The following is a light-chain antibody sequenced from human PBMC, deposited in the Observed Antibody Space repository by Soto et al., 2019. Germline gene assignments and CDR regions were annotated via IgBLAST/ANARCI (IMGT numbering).Light chain of an antibody. CDR1: QSVLYSSNNKNY. V-gene: IGKV4-1*01. CDR3: QQYYSTPRT. Sequence: DIVMTQSPDSLAVSLGERATINCKSSQSVLYSSNNKNYLAWYQQKPGQPPKLLIYWASTRESGVPDRFSGSGSGTDFTLTISSLQAEDVAVYYCQQYYSTPRTFXXGXXXEIK. J-gene: IGKJ1*01. CDR2: WAS.